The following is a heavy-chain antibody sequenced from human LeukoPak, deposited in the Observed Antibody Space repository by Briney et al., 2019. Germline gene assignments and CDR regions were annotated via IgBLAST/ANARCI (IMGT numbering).Heavy chain of an antibody. D-gene: IGHD3-10*01. V-gene: IGHV5-51*01. J-gene: IGHJ6*02. CDR3: ASHLWFPNYYYGMDV. CDR2: IYPGDSDT. Sequence: GGSLRLSCAASGFTVSSNYMSWVRQMPGKGLEWMGIIYPGDSDTRYSPSFQGQVSISVDKSISTAYLQWSSLKASDTAMYYCASHLWFPNYYYGMDVWGQGTTVTVSS. CDR1: GFTVSSNY.